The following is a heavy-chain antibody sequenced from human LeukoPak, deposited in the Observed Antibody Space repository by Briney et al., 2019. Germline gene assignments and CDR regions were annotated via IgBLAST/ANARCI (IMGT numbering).Heavy chain of an antibody. Sequence: SETLSLTCTVSGASIRTYFWSWFRQPAGKGLEWIGRVHSNGDTYYNPSLESRVTVSMDTSKNQFALNLISLTAADTAVYYCARDIGLAHWGQGTLVTVSS. CDR3: ARDIGLAH. J-gene: IGHJ4*02. CDR1: GASIRTYF. CDR2: VHSNGDT. D-gene: IGHD3-16*02. V-gene: IGHV4-4*07.